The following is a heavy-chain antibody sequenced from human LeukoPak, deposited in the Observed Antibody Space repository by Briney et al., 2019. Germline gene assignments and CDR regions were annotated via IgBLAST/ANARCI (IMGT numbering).Heavy chain of an antibody. CDR3: AREQSLSRDGYNWGWFDP. V-gene: IGHV4-59*01. Sequence: SETLSLTCTVSGDSISNYYWNWIRQPPGKGLEWIGHIHYSGSTNYNPSFKSRVTISVDTSKNQFSLKLNSVTAADTAVYYCAREQSLSRDGYNWGWFDPWGQGTLVTVSS. CDR2: IHYSGST. CDR1: GDSISNYY. J-gene: IGHJ5*02. D-gene: IGHD5-24*01.